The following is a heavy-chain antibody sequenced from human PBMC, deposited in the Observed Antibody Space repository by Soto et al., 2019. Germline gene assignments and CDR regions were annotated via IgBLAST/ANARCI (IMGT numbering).Heavy chain of an antibody. V-gene: IGHV3-23*01. CDR2: IPGSGAGT. CDR1: GFTFSNYA. D-gene: IGHD4-17*01. CDR3: ARLQYTVVTAIDV. J-gene: IGHJ3*01. Sequence: PGGSLRLSCAASGFTFSNYAMSWVRQAPGKGLEWVSGIPGSGAGTYYADSVKGRFTISRDNSKNTLSLQMNSLSAEDTAVYYCARLQYTVVTAIDVWGQGTMVTVSS.